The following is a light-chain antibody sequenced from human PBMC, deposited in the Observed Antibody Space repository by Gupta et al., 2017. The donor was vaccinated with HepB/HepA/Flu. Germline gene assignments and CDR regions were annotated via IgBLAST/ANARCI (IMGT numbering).Light chain of an antibody. CDR1: QNISNY. Sequence: DVQMTHSPSSLSASVGDRVTITCRASQNISNYLAWYQQKPGKAPKLLIYGASAVAAGIPSRFSGSRSGTEFTLTITTLQPEDVASYYCHKYDSVPRTFGQGTKIEI. CDR2: GAS. V-gene: IGKV1-27*01. CDR3: HKYDSVPRT. J-gene: IGKJ1*01.